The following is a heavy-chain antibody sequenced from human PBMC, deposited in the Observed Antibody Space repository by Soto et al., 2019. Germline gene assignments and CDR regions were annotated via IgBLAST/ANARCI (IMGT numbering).Heavy chain of an antibody. J-gene: IGHJ3*02. CDR2: ISSSSSYI. Sequence: GGSLRLSCAASGFTFSSYSMNWVRQAPGKGLEWVSSISSSSSYIYYADSVKGRFTISRDNAKNSLYLQMNSRRAEDTAVYYGARYGQRENAFDIWGQGTMVTVSS. V-gene: IGHV3-21*01. D-gene: IGHD4-17*01. CDR3: ARYGQRENAFDI. CDR1: GFTFSSYS.